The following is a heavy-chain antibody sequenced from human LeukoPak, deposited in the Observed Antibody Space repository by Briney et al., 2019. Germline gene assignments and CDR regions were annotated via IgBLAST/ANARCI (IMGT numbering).Heavy chain of an antibody. J-gene: IGHJ6*03. Sequence: KPSETLSLTCTVSGGSISSYYWSWIRQPAGQGLEWIGRIYTSGSTNYNPSLKSRVTMSVDTSKNQFSLKLSSVTAADTAVYYCARDCKETPYSSSRVAYYYYYMDVWGKGTTVTVSS. CDR3: ARDCKETPYSSSRVAYYYYYMDV. CDR1: GGSISSYY. V-gene: IGHV4-4*07. CDR2: IYTSGST. D-gene: IGHD6-6*01.